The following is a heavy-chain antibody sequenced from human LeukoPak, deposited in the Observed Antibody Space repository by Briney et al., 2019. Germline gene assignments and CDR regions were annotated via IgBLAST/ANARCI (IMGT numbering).Heavy chain of an antibody. CDR3: ARGLTDTAIIGY. J-gene: IGHJ4*02. CDR2: IIPIFGTA. D-gene: IGHD5-18*01. CDR1: GGTFSSYA. V-gene: IGHV1-69*05. Sequence: SVKVSCKASGGTFSSYAISWVRQAPGQRLEWMGRIIPIFGTANYAQKFQGRVTITTDESTSTAYMELSSLRSEDTAVYYCARGLTDTAIIGYWGQGTLVTVSS.